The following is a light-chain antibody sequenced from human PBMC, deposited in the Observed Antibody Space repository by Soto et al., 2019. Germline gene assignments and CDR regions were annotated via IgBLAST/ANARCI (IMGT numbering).Light chain of an antibody. J-gene: IGKJ1*01. Sequence: DIQMTQSPSTLAASVGDRVTITCRASRSISSWLAWYQQKPGKAPKLLIYDASSLESGVPSRFSGSGSGTEFTLTISRLQPDDFASYYCQQYNNYSPGGTFGQGTKVEIK. CDR2: DAS. V-gene: IGKV1-5*01. CDR1: RSISSW. CDR3: QQYNNYSPGGT.